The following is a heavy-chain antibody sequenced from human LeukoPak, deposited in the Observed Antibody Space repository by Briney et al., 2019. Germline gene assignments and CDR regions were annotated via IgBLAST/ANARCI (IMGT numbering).Heavy chain of an antibody. CDR3: HQLGTFGI. V-gene: IGHV3-66*01. D-gene: IGHD5-24*01. Sequence: GGSLRLSCAVSGFTVSNNYMSWVRQAPGKGLEWVSVIYSGGSTYYANSVKGRFSISRDNSKNTVYLQMNSLRAEDTAVYYCHQLGTFGIWGQGTMVTVSS. J-gene: IGHJ3*02. CDR2: IYSGGST. CDR1: GFTVSNNY.